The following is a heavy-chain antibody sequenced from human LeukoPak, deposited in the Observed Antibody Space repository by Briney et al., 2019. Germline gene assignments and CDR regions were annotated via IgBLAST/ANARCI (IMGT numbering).Heavy chain of an antibody. V-gene: IGHV1-69*01. Sequence: SVKVSCKASGGTFSSYAISWVRQAPGQGLEWMGGIIPIFGTANYAQKFQGRVTITADESTSTAYMELSSLRSEDTAVYYCARAPRDFWSDYLFDYWGQGTLVTVSS. CDR2: IIPIFGTA. D-gene: IGHD3-3*01. J-gene: IGHJ4*02. CDR3: ARAPRDFWSDYLFDY. CDR1: GGTFSSYA.